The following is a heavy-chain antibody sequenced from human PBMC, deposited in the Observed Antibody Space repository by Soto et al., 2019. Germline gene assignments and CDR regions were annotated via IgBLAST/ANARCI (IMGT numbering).Heavy chain of an antibody. J-gene: IGHJ3*02. CDR1: GGTFSSYA. D-gene: IGHD1-26*01. V-gene: IGHV1-69*01. CDR2: IIPIFGTA. CDR3: ERVKTEGAILGAFDI. Sequence: QVQLVQSGAEVKKPGSSVKVSCKASGGTFSSYAISWVRQDPGQGLEWMGGIIPIFGTANYAQKFEGRVTITEKESASTADKELSSLRSEDTAVYYCERVKTEGAILGAFDIWGQGTMVTVSS.